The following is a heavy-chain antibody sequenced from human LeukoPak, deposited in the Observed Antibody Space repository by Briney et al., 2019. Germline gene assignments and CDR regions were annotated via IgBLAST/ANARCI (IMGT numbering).Heavy chain of an antibody. CDR2: IYYTGST. J-gene: IGHJ5*02. V-gene: IGHV4-59*01. CDR3: ARDRREQWLAPGGWFDP. Sequence: SETLSLTCTVSGGSISIYYWSWIPQPPGEGLEWIGYIYYTGSTNYYPSLKSRVTISVDTSKNQFSLKLSSVTAADTATYYCARDRREQWLAPGGWFDPWGQGTLVTVSS. D-gene: IGHD6-19*01. CDR1: GGSISIYY.